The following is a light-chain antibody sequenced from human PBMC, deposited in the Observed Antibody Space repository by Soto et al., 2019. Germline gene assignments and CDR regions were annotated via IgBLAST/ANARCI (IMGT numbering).Light chain of an antibody. CDR2: LGS. J-gene: IGKJ3*01. V-gene: IGKV2-28*01. CDR3: MQALQTSFT. Sequence: DIVMTQSPLSLFVTPGEPASISCRCSQSLLHRNGYNYLDWYLQKPGQSPQLLISLGSNRASGVPDRLSGSGSGTDFTLNITRVEAGDVGVYYCMQALQTSFTFGPGTRVDI. CDR1: QSLLHRNGYNY.